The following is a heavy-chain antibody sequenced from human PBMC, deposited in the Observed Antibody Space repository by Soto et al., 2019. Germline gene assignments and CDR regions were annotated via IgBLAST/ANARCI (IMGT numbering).Heavy chain of an antibody. D-gene: IGHD3-10*01. J-gene: IGHJ6*03. CDR3: ARGRAYYGSGSYINYYYYYMDV. Sequence: PSETLSLTCAVYGGSFSGYYWSWIRQPPGKGLEWIGEINHSGSTNYNPSLKSRVTISVDTSKNQFSLKLSSVTAADTAVYYCARGRAYYGSGSYINYYYYYMDVWGKGTTVTVSS. V-gene: IGHV4-34*01. CDR2: INHSGST. CDR1: GGSFSGYY.